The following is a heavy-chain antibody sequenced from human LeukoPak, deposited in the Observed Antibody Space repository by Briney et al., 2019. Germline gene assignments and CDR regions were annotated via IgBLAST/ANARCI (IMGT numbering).Heavy chain of an antibody. CDR1: GFSVSAHY. CDR3: AKRPPLRYYFDY. V-gene: IGHV3-23*01. CDR2: ISGSGGST. D-gene: IGHD3-16*01. Sequence: PGGSLRLSCAVSGFSVSAHYMSWVRQAPGKGLEWVSAISGSGGSTYYADSVKGRFTIPRDNSKNTLYPQMNSLRAEDTAVYYCAKRPPLRYYFDYWGQGTLVTVSS. J-gene: IGHJ4*02.